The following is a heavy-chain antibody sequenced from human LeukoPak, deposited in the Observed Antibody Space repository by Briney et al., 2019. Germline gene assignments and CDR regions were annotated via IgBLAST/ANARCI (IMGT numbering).Heavy chain of an antibody. J-gene: IGHJ4*02. CDR1: GYTFTDYY. V-gene: IGHV1-2*02. D-gene: IGHD4-11*01. Sequence: EASVKVSCKTSGYTFTDYYIHWVRQAPGQGLEWMGWINPNSGETNSAQKFQGRVTMTGDTSISTAYMELRWVTSDDTAVYYCARDRDYSNTERGFDYWGQGTLVTVSS. CDR2: INPNSGET. CDR3: ARDRDYSNTERGFDY.